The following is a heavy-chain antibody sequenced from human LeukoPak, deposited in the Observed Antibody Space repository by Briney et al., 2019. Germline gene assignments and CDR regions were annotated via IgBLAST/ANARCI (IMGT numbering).Heavy chain of an antibody. CDR3: ASPTLGYCSGGGCYYFDY. CDR1: GGSISSGGYS. Sequence: KSSQTLSLTCAVSGGSISSGGYSWSWIRQPPGKGLEWIGYIYHSGSTYYNPSLKSRVTISVDRSKNQFSLKLSSVTAADTAVYYCASPTLGYCSGGGCYYFDYWGQGNLVTVSS. V-gene: IGHV4-30-2*01. CDR2: IYHSGST. D-gene: IGHD2-15*01. J-gene: IGHJ4*02.